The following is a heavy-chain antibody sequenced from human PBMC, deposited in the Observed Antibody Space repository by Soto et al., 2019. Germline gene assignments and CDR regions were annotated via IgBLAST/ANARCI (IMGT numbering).Heavy chain of an antibody. CDR2: ISSSSSYI. D-gene: IGHD6-13*01. Sequence: EVQLVESGGGLVKPGGSLRLSCAASGFTFSSYSMNWVRQAPGKGLEWVSSISSSSSYIYYADSVKGRFTISRDNAKNSLYLQMNSLRAEDTAVYYCASHPAAGEELYYYYYGMDVWGQGTTVTVSS. CDR1: GFTFSSYS. CDR3: ASHPAAGEELYYYYYGMDV. J-gene: IGHJ6*02. V-gene: IGHV3-21*01.